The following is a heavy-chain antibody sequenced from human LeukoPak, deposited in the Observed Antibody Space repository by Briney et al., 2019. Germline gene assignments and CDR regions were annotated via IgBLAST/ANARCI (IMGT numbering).Heavy chain of an antibody. J-gene: IGHJ4*02. CDR2: INANNGDT. CDR1: GFTFTGYY. D-gene: IGHD3-22*01. Sequence: ASVKVSCKASGFTFTGYYIHWVRQAPGQGLEWMGRINANNGDTNFAQKFRDWVTMTRDTSLSTAYMELYRLRSEDTAVYYCARGRYYYDSSGPSSLDYWGQGTLVTVSS. CDR3: ARGRYYYDSSGPSSLDY. V-gene: IGHV1-2*04.